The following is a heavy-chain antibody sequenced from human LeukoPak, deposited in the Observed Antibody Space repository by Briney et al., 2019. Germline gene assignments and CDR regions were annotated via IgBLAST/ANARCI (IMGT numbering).Heavy chain of an antibody. Sequence: PGGSLRLSCAASGFTFSSYAMSWVRQAPGKGLEWVSVIYSGGSTYYADSVKGRFTISRDNSKNTLYLQMNSLRAEDTAVYYCCSGSYYYWGQGTLVTVSS. D-gene: IGHD3-10*02. V-gene: IGHV3-53*01. CDR2: IYSGGST. J-gene: IGHJ4*02. CDR1: GFTFSSYA. CDR3: CSGSYYY.